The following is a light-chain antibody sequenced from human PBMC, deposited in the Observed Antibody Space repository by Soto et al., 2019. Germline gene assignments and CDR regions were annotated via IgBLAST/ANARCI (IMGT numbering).Light chain of an antibody. Sequence: AIQMTQSPSSLSASVGDRVTITCRASQGIGNDLGWYQEKPGKAPNLLIYAASNLQSGVPSRFSGSGSGTDFTLTISSLQPEDFATYYCLPDYNYPWTFGQGTKVEIK. V-gene: IGKV1-6*01. CDR1: QGIGND. J-gene: IGKJ1*01. CDR2: AAS. CDR3: LPDYNYPWT.